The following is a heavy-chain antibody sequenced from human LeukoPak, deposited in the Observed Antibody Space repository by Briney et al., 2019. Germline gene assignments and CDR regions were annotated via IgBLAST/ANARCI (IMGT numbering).Heavy chain of an antibody. J-gene: IGHJ3*02. CDR2: IYYSGST. CDR1: GGSISSGDYY. V-gene: IGHV4-30-4*01. Sequence: SETLSLTCTVSGGSISSGDYYWSWIRQPPGKGLEWTGYIYYSGSTYYNPSLKSRVTISVDTSKNQFSLKLSSVTAADTAVYYCARDRYGSTWPDAFDMWGQGTMVTVSS. CDR3: ARDRYGSTWPDAFDM. D-gene: IGHD6-13*01.